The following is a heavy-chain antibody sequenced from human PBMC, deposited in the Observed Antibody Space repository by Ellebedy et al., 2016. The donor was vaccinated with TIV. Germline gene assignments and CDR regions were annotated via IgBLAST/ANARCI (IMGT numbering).Heavy chain of an antibody. V-gene: IGHV1-2*02. J-gene: IGHJ4*02. Sequence: ASVKVSXKASGYPFTDYYIHWVRQAPGQGLEWMGWINPNTGGTRYAQKFQGTVTMTRETSIRTVYMELSRLRSDDTAVYYCARGDSGWYVVDYWGQGTLVTVSS. CDR1: GYPFTDYY. CDR3: ARGDSGWYVVDY. D-gene: IGHD6-19*01. CDR2: INPNTGGT.